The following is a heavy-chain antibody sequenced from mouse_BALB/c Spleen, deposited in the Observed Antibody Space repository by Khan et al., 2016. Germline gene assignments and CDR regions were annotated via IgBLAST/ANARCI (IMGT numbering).Heavy chain of an antibody. CDR1: GYTFTEYI. CDR2: FYPGSGSI. Sequence: QVQLQQPGAGLVKPGASVNLSCKASGYTFTEYIIYWVKQRSGQGLEWMGWFYPGSGSIKYNEKFKDKATLTADKSSSTVYMELSRLTSEDSAVYFWARHGSKENAMDYWGQGTSVTVSS. D-gene: IGHD1-1*01. J-gene: IGHJ4*01. CDR3: ARHGSKENAMDY. V-gene: IGHV1-62-2*01.